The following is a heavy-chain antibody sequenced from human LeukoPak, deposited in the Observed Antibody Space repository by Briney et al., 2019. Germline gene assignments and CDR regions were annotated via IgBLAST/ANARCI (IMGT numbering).Heavy chain of an antibody. CDR1: GRSFLRYY. Sequence: SATLSLTCVFKGRSFLRYYWSSIHQPPRKGLEWNGVISCLGCPIYNPSLKSRVTLSVDTSKNQFSLKLSSVTAADTAVYYCARGPSSIAARPSLGFDYWGQGTLVTVSS. D-gene: IGHD6-6*01. CDR3: ARGPSSIAARPSLGFDY. J-gene: IGHJ4*02. CDR2: ISCLGCP. V-gene: IGHV4-34*01.